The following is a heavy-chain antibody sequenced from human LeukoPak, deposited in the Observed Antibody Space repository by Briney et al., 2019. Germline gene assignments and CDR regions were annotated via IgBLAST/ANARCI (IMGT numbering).Heavy chain of an antibody. CDR2: IIPILGIA. CDR1: GGTFSSYT. Sequence: ASVKVSCKASGGTFSSYTISWVRQAPGQGLGWMGRIIPILGIANYAQKFQGRVTITADKSTSTAYMELSSLRSEDTAVYYCAPNYYDSSGYYYDYWGQGTLVTVSS. D-gene: IGHD3-22*01. V-gene: IGHV1-69*02. CDR3: APNYYDSSGYYYDY. J-gene: IGHJ4*02.